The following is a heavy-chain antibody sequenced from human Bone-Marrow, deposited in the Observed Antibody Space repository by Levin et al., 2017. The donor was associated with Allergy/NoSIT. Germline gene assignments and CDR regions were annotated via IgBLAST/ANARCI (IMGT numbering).Heavy chain of an antibody. Sequence: GSLRLSCAVYGGSFSGYYWSWIRQPPGKGLEWIGEINHSGSTNYNPSLKSRVTISVDTSKNQFSLKLSSVTAADTAVYYCARSVTYYDFWSGYYRDYYYYMDVWGKGTTVTVSS. D-gene: IGHD3-3*01. CDR3: ARSVTYYDFWSGYYRDYYYYMDV. J-gene: IGHJ6*03. CDR1: GGSFSGYY. CDR2: INHSGST. V-gene: IGHV4-34*01.